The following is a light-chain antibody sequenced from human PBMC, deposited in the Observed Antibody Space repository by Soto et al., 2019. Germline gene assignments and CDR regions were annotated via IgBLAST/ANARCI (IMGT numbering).Light chain of an antibody. Sequence: EIVLTQSPATLSLSPGERATLSCRASQSVSSFLAWYQQKPGQAPRLLVYDASNRATGIPARFSGSGSGTDFTLTISSLEPEDFAVYYCQHRSNWPLTFGGGTKVEIK. V-gene: IGKV3-11*01. CDR3: QHRSNWPLT. CDR1: QSVSSF. J-gene: IGKJ4*01. CDR2: DAS.